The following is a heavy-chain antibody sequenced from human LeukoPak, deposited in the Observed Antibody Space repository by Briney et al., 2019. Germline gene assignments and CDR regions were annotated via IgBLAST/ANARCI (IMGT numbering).Heavy chain of an antibody. J-gene: IGHJ3*02. CDR3: ARDLGGYDLGDDAFDI. V-gene: IGHV3-30*02. CDR1: GFIFSSCG. CDR2: IRYDGSKT. D-gene: IGHD5-12*01. Sequence: GGSLRLSCAASGFIFSSCGMHWVRQAPGKGLEWVAFIRYDGSKTYYADSVKGRFTISRDSAKNSLYLQMNSLRAEDTAVYYCARDLGGYDLGDDAFDIWGQGTMVTVSS.